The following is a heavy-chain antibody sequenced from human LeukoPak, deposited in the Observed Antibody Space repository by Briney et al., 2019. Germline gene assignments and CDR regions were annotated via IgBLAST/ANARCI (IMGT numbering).Heavy chain of an antibody. CDR1: GGSISSYY. D-gene: IGHD3-10*01. J-gene: IGHJ4*02. CDR2: IYYTGNT. Sequence: PSETLSLTCTVSGGSISSYYWSWIRQPPGKGLEWIGHIYYTGNTHYVPSLKSRVTMSVDTPKNQFSLKLTSVTAADTAVYYCARGTNYYGSGDYWGQGTLVTVST. CDR3: ARGTNYYGSGDY. V-gene: IGHV4-59*01.